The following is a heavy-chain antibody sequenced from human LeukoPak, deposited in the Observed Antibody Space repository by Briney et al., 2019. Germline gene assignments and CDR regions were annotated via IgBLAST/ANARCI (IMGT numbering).Heavy chain of an antibody. CDR2: VYYSGST. V-gene: IGHV4-31*03. CDR1: GGPISSGGYY. CDR3: ARGLRYFDWLYPDY. J-gene: IGHJ4*02. Sequence: PSQTLSLTCTVSGGPISSGGYYWSWIRQHPGKGLEWIGYVYYSGSTYYNPSLKSRVTISVDTSKNQFSLKLSSVTAADTAVYYCARGLRYFDWLYPDYWGQGTLVTVSS. D-gene: IGHD3-9*01.